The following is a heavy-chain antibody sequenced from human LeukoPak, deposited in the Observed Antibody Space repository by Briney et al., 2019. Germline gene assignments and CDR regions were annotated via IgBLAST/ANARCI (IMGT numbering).Heavy chain of an antibody. CDR2: TYYRSKWYN. Sequence: PSQTLSLTCAISGDSVSSNSAAWNSIRQSPSRGLEWLGRTYYRSKWYNGYAASVKSRITINPDTSKNQFSLQLNSVTPEDTAVYYCARGKGGMIDNWGQGILVTVSS. CDR3: ARGKGGMIDN. V-gene: IGHV6-1*01. D-gene: IGHD1-26*01. CDR1: GDSVSSNSAA. J-gene: IGHJ4*02.